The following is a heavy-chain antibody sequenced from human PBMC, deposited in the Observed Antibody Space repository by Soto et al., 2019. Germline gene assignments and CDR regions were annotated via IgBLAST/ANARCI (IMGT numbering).Heavy chain of an antibody. CDR2: ISDSGGST. CDR1: GFTFSTYA. CDR3: AKRKPEVGAVSDY. D-gene: IGHD1-26*01. J-gene: IGHJ4*02. Sequence: PGGSLRLSCAASGFTFSTYAMSWVRQAPAKGLEWVSAISDSGGSTYYADSVKGRFTISRDNSKNTLYLQMNSLRAEDTAVYYCAKRKPEVGAVSDYWGQGTRVTVSS. V-gene: IGHV3-23*01.